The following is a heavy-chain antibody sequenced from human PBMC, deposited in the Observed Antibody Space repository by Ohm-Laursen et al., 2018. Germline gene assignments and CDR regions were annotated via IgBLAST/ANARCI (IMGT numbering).Heavy chain of an antibody. D-gene: IGHD5-12*01. CDR3: ARLKDGIVATIDY. V-gene: IGHV4-59*08. CDR2: IYYSGST. Sequence: GTLSLTCTVSGGSISSYYWSWIRQPPGKGLEWIGYIYYSGSTNYNPSLKSRVTISVDTSKNQFSLKLSCVTAADTAVYYCARLKDGIVATIDYWGQGTLVTVSS. J-gene: IGHJ4*02. CDR1: GGSISSYY.